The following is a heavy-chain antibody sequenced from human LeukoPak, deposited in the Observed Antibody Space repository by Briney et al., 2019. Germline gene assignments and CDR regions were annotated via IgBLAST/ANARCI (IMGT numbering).Heavy chain of an antibody. Sequence: ASVKVSCKASGYTFTSYYMYWVRQAPGQGLEWMGWMNPNSGNTGYAQKFQGRVTMTRNTSISTAYMELSSLRSEDTAVYYCARGPHYYYYMDVWGKGTTVTVSS. CDR2: MNPNSGNT. J-gene: IGHJ6*03. CDR1: GYTFTSYY. CDR3: ARGPHYYYYMDV. V-gene: IGHV1-8*02.